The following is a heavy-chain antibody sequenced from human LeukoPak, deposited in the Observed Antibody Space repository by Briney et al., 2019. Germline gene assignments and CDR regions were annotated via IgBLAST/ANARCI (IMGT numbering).Heavy chain of an antibody. CDR3: ASRRFWSGREIFWFDL. CDR2: IIPIFCTA. J-gene: IGHJ5*02. V-gene: IGHV1-69*05. CDR1: GRTFNSYA. D-gene: IGHD3-3*01. Sequence: EASVKVSCKASGRTFNSYAISWVRQAPGQGREWMGSIIPIFCTANYAQKLQGRVTITTDESTRTAYMELNRQRSEDTPVFYCASRRFWSGREIFWFDLWGQGTLVTDSS.